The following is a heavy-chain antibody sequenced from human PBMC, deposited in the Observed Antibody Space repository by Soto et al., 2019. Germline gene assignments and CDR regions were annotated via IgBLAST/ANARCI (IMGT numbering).Heavy chain of an antibody. Sequence: PGGSLRLSCASSGFTVNSYVMTWFRQVPGDGLEWVSTLSGGGGTTYYADSVKGRFTISRDDSKNTAYLQMNSLKTEDTAVYYCTTQNYYDSSGYYLVLEHWGQGTLVTVSS. CDR1: GFTVNSYV. V-gene: IGHV3-23*01. CDR2: LSGGGGTT. CDR3: TTQNYYDSSGYYLVLEH. J-gene: IGHJ4*02. D-gene: IGHD3-22*01.